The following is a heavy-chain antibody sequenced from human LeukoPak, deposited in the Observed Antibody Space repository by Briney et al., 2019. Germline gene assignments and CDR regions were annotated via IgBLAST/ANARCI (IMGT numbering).Heavy chain of an antibody. V-gene: IGHV3-30*18. CDR2: ISYDGTNK. CDR3: AKDPHFWLSLIDY. CDR1: GFTVSSNY. Sequence: GGSLRLSCAASGFTVSSNYMSWVRQAPGKGLEWVALISYDGTNKYYADSVKGRFTISRDNSKNTLYLQMNSLRAEDTAVYYCAKDPHFWLSLIDYWGQGTLVTVSS. J-gene: IGHJ4*02. D-gene: IGHD5-12*01.